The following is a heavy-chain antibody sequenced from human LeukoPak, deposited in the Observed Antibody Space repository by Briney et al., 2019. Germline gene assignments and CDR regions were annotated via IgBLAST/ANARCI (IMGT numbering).Heavy chain of an antibody. V-gene: IGHV3-23*01. CDR1: GITVSRYW. D-gene: IGHD3-10*01. CDR3: AKRNTMVRGGPCFDY. CDR2: IFGADKNTT. Sequence: GGSLRLSCAASGITVSRYWMSWVRQAPGKGLEWVSIIFGADKNTTYYADSVKGRFTVSRDNSKNTLDLQMTDLRPEDTAIYYCAKRNTMVRGGPCFDYWGQGILVAVSS. J-gene: IGHJ4*02.